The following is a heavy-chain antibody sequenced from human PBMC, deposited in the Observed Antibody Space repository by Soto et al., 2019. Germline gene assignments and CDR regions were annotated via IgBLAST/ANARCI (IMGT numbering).Heavy chain of an antibody. CDR2: INHSRST. CDR3: ARGFFCCTSCYPGGEPIPEYFDY. J-gene: IGHJ4*02. Sequence: SETLSLTCAVYGGSFSGYYWSWIRQPPGKGLEWIGEINHSRSTNYNPSLKSRVTISVDTSKNQFSLKLRSVTAADTVVFYCARGFFCCTSCYPGGEPIPEYFDYWGQGTLVTVSS. CDR1: GGSFSGYY. V-gene: IGHV4-34*01. D-gene: IGHD2-2*01.